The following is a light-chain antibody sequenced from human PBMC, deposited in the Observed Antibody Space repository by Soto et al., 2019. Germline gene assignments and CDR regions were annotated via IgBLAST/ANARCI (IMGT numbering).Light chain of an antibody. J-gene: IGKJ2*01. V-gene: IGKV3-15*01. CDR2: GAF. CDR1: QSVSSK. Sequence: EIVMTQSPATLSVSPGEGATLSCKASQSVSSKLAWYQQKPGQAPRVLIYGAFTRAPGIPGRFSGSGSGTEFTLTISSLQSEDFAVYYCLQYNDWPFTVGRGTKLEIK. CDR3: LQYNDWPFT.